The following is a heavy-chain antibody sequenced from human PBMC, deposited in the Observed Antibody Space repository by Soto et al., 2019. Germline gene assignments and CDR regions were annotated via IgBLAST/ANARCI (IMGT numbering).Heavy chain of an antibody. CDR3: TASKRFLEWLLYY. CDR2: IRSKAYGGAT. Sequence: GGSLRLSCTASGFTFGDYAMSWVRQAPGKGLEWVGFIRSKAYGGATEYAASVKGRFTISRDDSKNTLYLQMNSLKTEDTAVYYCTASKRFLEWLLYYWGLGTLVTVSS. J-gene: IGHJ4*02. D-gene: IGHD3-3*01. CDR1: GFTFGDYA. V-gene: IGHV3-49*04.